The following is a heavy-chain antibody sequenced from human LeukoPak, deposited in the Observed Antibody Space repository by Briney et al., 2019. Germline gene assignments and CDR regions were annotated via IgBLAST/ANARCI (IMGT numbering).Heavy chain of an antibody. CDR3: ARVGPLSGGQFYFDY. D-gene: IGHD5-24*01. CDR1: GFTFSSYG. CDR2: ISSSSSTI. V-gene: IGHV3-48*04. J-gene: IGHJ4*02. Sequence: PGGSLRLSCAASGFTFSSYGMTWVRQAPGKGLEWVSYISSSSSTIYYADSVKGRFTISRDNAKNSLYLQMNSLRAEDTALYHCARVGPLSGGQFYFDYWGQGTLVTVSS.